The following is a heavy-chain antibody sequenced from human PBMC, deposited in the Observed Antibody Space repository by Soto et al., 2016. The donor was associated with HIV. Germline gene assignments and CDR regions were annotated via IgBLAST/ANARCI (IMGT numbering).Heavy chain of an antibody. CDR1: GGSISIGNYY. D-gene: IGHD2-21*01. Sequence: QVQLQESGPGLVKPSQTLSLTCIVSGGSISIGNYYWSWIRQHPGKGLEWIGNIHYSGNTNYNPSLKSRVIMSIDTSMKQFSLKVKSVTAADTAIYYCARVDTCGADCYDYSVYTGYFRFSWGRGTLVTRLL. J-gene: IGHJ2*01. CDR2: IHYSGNT. V-gene: IGHV4-30-4*01. CDR3: ARVDTCGADCYDYSVYTGYFRFS.